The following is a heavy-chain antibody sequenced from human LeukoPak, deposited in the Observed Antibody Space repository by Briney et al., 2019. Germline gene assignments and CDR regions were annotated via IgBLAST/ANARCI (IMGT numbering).Heavy chain of an antibody. V-gene: IGHV3-53*01. J-gene: IGHJ6*02. CDR1: GLTVSSNY. D-gene: IGHD2-2*01. CDR2: IYSGGST. CDR3: ARDSIVVVPAAYYYYGMDV. Sequence: PGGSLRLSCAASGLTVSSNYMSWVRQAPGKGLEWVSVIYSGGSTYYADSVKGRFTISRDNSKNTLYLQMNSLRAEDTAVYYCARDSIVVVPAAYYYYGMDVWGQGTTVTVSS.